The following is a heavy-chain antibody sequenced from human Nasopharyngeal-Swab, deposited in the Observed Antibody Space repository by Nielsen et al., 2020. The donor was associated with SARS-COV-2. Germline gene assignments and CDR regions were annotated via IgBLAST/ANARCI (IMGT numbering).Heavy chain of an antibody. CDR2: ISSSSSYI. CDR1: GFTFSSHS. V-gene: IGHV3-21*01. J-gene: IGHJ4*02. CDR3: ASTPSSGWYPYYFDY. Sequence: GESLKISCAASGFTFSSHSMNWVRQAPGKGLEWVSSISSSSSYIYYADSVKGRFTISRDNAKNSLYLQINSLRAEDTAVYYCASTPSSGWYPYYFDYWGQGTLVTVSS. D-gene: IGHD6-19*01.